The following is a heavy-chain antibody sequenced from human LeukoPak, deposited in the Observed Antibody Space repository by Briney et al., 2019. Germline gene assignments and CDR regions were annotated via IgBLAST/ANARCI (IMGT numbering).Heavy chain of an antibody. CDR1: GGSIISSSYN. CDR2: IYYTGST. CDR3: ARDRLSSWYGRVVPASFDY. D-gene: IGHD6-13*01. J-gene: IGHJ4*02. Sequence: PSETLSLTCTVSGGSIISSSYNWGWLRQRPGQGLEWNVSIYYTGSTYYNPSLRSRITMSVDTSRNQSSLKLSSVTAADTAVFYCARDRLSSWYGRVVPASFDYWGQGTLVTVSS. V-gene: IGHV4-39*07.